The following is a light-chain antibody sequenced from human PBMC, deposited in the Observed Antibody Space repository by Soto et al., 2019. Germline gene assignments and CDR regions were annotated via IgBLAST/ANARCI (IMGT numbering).Light chain of an antibody. V-gene: IGKV3-20*01. Sequence: EIVLTQSPGTLSLSPGERATLSCRASQSVSKNYLAWYQQKPGQAPRLLIYGASNRATGIPDRFSGSGSGTAVTLTISRLEPEDFAVYYCQQYGSSGTFGQGTKVDIK. CDR1: QSVSKNY. CDR3: QQYGSSGT. J-gene: IGKJ1*01. CDR2: GAS.